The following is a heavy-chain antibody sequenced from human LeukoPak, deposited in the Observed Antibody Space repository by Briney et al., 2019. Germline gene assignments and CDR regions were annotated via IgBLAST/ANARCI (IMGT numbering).Heavy chain of an antibody. CDR2: INPNSGGT. Sequence: GASVKVSCKASGYTFTGYYMHWVRQAPGQGLEWMGWINPNSGGTNYAQKFQGRVTMTRDTSISTAYMELSRLRSDDTAVYYCARDLPNYDILTGTHPGWFDPWGQGTLVTVSS. V-gene: IGHV1-2*02. J-gene: IGHJ5*02. D-gene: IGHD3-9*01. CDR3: ARDLPNYDILTGTHPGWFDP. CDR1: GYTFTGYY.